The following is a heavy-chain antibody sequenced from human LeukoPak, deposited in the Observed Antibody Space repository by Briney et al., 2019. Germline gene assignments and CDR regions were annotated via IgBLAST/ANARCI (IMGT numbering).Heavy chain of an antibody. CDR2: IYSGGST. CDR1: GFTFSNFA. J-gene: IGHJ4*02. CDR3: ARDQFGGYFDY. D-gene: IGHD3-16*01. V-gene: IGHV3-66*01. Sequence: PGGSLRLSCAASGFTFSNFAMSWVRQAPGKGLEWVSLIYSGGSTYYADSVKGRFTISRDNSKNTLYLQMNSLRAEDTAIYYCARDQFGGYFDYWGQGTLVTVSS.